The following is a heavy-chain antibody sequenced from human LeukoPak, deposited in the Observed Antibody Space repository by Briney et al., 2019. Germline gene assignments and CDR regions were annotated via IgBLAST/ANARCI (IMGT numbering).Heavy chain of an antibody. Sequence: ASVKVSCKASGYTFAKYAMHWVRQAPGQRLEWMGWINAGNGNTKYSQKFQGRVTITRDTSASTAYMELSSLRSEDTAVYYCARAKAIFGVVMAQYYYGMDVWGQGTTVTVSS. CDR3: ARAKAIFGVVMAQYYYGMDV. CDR1: GYTFAKYA. J-gene: IGHJ6*02. CDR2: INAGNGNT. D-gene: IGHD3-3*01. V-gene: IGHV1-3*01.